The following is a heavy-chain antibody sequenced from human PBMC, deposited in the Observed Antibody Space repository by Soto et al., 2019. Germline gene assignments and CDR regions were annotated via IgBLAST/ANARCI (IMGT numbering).Heavy chain of an antibody. CDR2: ISWNSGYT. J-gene: IGHJ3*02. Sequence: DVQLVESGGGFVQTGRSLRLSCADSKFTFDDYVIHWVRQAPGRGLEWISGISWNSGYTGYADSVKGRLTISRDNAKNSLYLQINSLRAEDTALYYCAKASFCSCGSCSAFDILGQGTMVTVSS. CDR3: AKASFCSCGSCSAFDI. D-gene: IGHD2-15*01. CDR1: KFTFDDYV. V-gene: IGHV3-9*01.